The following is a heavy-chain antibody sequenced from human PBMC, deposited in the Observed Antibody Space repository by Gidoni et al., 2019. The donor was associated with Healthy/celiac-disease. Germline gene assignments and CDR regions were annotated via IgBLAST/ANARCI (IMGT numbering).Heavy chain of an antibody. J-gene: IGHJ3*02. CDR2: MSGIGGRT. CDR3: AKIGVDFWSGYYTNDAFDI. D-gene: IGHD3-3*01. CDR1: GFTFSSYA. V-gene: IGHV3-23*01. Sequence: EVQLLASGGCLVQPGGSLRLSCAASGFTFSSYAMSWVRQAPGKGLAWVPAMSGIGGRTDYADAVKGRYTISRDNSKNTLYRQMNSLRAEDTAVYYGAKIGVDFWSGYYTNDAFDIWGQGTMVTVSS.